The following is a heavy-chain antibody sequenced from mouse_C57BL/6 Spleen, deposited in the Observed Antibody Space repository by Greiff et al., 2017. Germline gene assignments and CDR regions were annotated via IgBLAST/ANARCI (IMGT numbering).Heavy chain of an antibody. CDR1: GFTFSSYA. CDR3: ARGYGSSHWYFDG. Sequence: EVNVVESGGGLVKPGGSLKLSCAASGFTFSSYAMSWVRQTPEKRLEWVATISDGGSYTYYPDNVKGRFTISRDNAKNNLYLQMSHLKSEDTAMYYCARGYGSSHWYFDGWGTGTTVTVSS. J-gene: IGHJ1*03. D-gene: IGHD1-1*01. CDR2: ISDGGSYT. V-gene: IGHV5-4*03.